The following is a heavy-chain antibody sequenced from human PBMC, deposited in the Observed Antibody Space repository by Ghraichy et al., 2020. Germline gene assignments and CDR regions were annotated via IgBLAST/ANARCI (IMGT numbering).Heavy chain of an antibody. CDR1: GFTFSSYA. D-gene: IGHD4-17*01. CDR2: ISGSGGST. J-gene: IGHJ5*02. V-gene: IGHV3-23*01. Sequence: GVSLRLSCVASGFTFSSYAMSWVRQAPGKGLEWVSAISGSGGSTYYADSVKGRFTISRDNSKNTLYLQMNSLRAEDTAVYYCAKDWVHEYGDYGSYSWGQGTLVTFSS. CDR3: AKDWVHEYGDYGSYS.